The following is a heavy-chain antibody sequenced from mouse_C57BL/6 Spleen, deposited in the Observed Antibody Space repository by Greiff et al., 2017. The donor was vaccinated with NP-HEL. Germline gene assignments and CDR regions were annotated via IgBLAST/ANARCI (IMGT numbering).Heavy chain of an antibody. CDR1: GYSITSGYY. CDR3: ARYYYGSLYYAMDY. CDR2: ISYDGSN. Sequence: EVKLQESGPGLVKPSQSLSLTCSVTGYSITSGYYWNWIRQFPGNKLEWMGYISYDGSNNYNPSLKNRISITRDTSKNQFFLKLNSVTTEDTATYYCARYYYGSLYYAMDYWGQGTSVTVSS. J-gene: IGHJ4*01. D-gene: IGHD1-1*01. V-gene: IGHV3-6*01.